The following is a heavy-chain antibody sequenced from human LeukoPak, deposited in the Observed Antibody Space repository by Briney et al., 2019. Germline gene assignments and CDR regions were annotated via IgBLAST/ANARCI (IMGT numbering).Heavy chain of an antibody. CDR3: AKEILRITTFFWPFGQDV. CDR1: GFTFSSYG. CDR2: ISYDGSNK. J-gene: IGHJ6*02. V-gene: IGHV3-30*18. D-gene: IGHD3-9*01. Sequence: GGSLRLSCAASGFTFSSYGMHWVRQAPGKGLEWVAVISYDGSNKYYADSVKGRFTISRDNSKNTLYLQMNSLRAEDTAVYYCAKEILRITTFFWPFGQDVWGQGTTVTVSS.